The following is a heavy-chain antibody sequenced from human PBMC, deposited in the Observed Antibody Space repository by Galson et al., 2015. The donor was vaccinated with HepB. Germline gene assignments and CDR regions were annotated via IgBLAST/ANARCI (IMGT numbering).Heavy chain of an antibody. J-gene: IGHJ4*02. CDR1: GGSFSGYY. CDR2: INHSGST. V-gene: IGHV4-34*01. CDR3: ARGSGYCSGGSCYTQRTYFDY. D-gene: IGHD2-15*01. Sequence: SETLSLTCAVYGGSFSGYYWSWIRQPPGKGLEWIGEINHSGSTNYNPSLKSRVTISVDTSKNQFSLKLSSVTAADTAVYYCARGSGYCSGGSCYTQRTYFDYWGQGTLVTVSS.